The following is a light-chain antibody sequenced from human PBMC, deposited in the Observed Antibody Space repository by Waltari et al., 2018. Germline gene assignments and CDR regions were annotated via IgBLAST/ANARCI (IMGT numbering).Light chain of an antibody. CDR3: ATWDNSLNSGL. CDR2: YSN. J-gene: IGLJ2*01. CDR1: SSNIGSNY. Sequence: QSVLTQPPSASGAPGQSVTISCSGSSSNIGSNYVYWYQQLPGTAPKLLIYYSNQRPSGVPDLFSVYKSGTSASLAITCLLSEDEADYYCATWDNSLNSGLFGGGTRLTVL. V-gene: IGLV1-47*02.